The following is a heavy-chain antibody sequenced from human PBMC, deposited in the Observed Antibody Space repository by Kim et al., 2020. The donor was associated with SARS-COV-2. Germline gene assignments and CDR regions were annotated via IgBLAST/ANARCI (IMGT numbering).Heavy chain of an antibody. J-gene: IGHJ4*02. CDR3: ARAFSSSPLKYFDY. CDR2: IYYSGST. D-gene: IGHD6-6*01. CDR1: GGSISSGGYY. Sequence: SETLSLTCTVSGGSISSGGYYWSWIRQHPGKGLEWIGYIYYSGSTYYNPSLKSRVTISVDTSKNQFSLKLSSVTAADTAVYYCARAFSSSPLKYFDYWGQGTLVTVSS. V-gene: IGHV4-31*03.